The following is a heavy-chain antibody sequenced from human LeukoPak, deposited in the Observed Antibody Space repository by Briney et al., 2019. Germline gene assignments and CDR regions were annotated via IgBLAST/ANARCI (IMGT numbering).Heavy chain of an antibody. Sequence: ASVKVSCKVSGYTLTELSMHWVRQAPGKGLEWMGGFDPEDGETIYAQKFQGRVTMTEDTSTDTAYMELSSLRSEDTAVYYCARDWDPSRYFDWLLSSPLSDWGQGTLVTVSS. V-gene: IGHV1-24*01. CDR3: ARDWDPSRYFDWLLSSPLSD. J-gene: IGHJ4*02. CDR1: GYTLTELS. CDR2: FDPEDGET. D-gene: IGHD3-9*01.